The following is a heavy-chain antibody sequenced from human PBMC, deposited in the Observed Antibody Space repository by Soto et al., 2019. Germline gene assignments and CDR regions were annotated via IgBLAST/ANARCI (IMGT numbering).Heavy chain of an antibody. CDR2: INSFSGDT. V-gene: IGHV1-18*01. CDR1: GCTFTHYG. CDR3: ARDLHSGGKYWYFDI. D-gene: IGHD2-15*01. J-gene: IGHJ2*01. Sequence: QVQLVQSGAEVKKPGASVKVSCTASGCTFTHYGITWVRQAPGQGLEWMGWINSFSGDTNYPQKLQGRLTMTTDTSTNTVYMELRNLRSDDTAVYYCARDLHSGGKYWYFDIWGRGTLVTVSS.